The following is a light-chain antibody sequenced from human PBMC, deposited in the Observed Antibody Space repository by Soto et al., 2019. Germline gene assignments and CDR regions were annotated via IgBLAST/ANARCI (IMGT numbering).Light chain of an antibody. CDR1: QSISDW. CDR3: QQYSTNSRWT. V-gene: IGKV1-5*03. Sequence: DIQMTQSPSTLSASVGDRVTITCRASQSISDWLAWYQQKPGKAPTLLIYKASSLESGVPSRFSGSGSGTEFTTTIASLQHDDFATYYCQQYSTNSRWTFGQGTKVEIK. J-gene: IGKJ1*01. CDR2: KAS.